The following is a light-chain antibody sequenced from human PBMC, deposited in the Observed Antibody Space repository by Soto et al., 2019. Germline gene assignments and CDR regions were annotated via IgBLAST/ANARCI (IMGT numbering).Light chain of an antibody. CDR2: DGS. V-gene: IGKV1-33*01. CDR3: QQFDSLPIT. CDR1: QAITNY. Sequence: DLQMTQSPSSLSASVGDRVTITCQASQAITNYLNWYQQKPGKAPRLLVYDGSNLDTGVPSRFSGSGSGTHFSFTISSLHPEDIATYYCQQFDSLPITFGQGTRLEI. J-gene: IGKJ5*01.